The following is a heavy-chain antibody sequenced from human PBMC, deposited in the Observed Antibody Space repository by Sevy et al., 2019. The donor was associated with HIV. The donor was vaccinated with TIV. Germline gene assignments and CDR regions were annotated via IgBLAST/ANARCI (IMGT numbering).Heavy chain of an antibody. J-gene: IGHJ6*02. Sequence: ASVKVSCKASGYTFRSYGISWVRQAPGQGPEWMGWISGYNGNTKFAQRVQDRVTMTTDSSTSTAYMELRSLRSDDTGTYDCARDGMLIWGMVISRNHYYSGMDVWGQGTTVTVSS. CDR2: ISGYNGNT. CDR1: GYTFRSYG. D-gene: IGHD3-3*01. V-gene: IGHV1-18*01. CDR3: ARDGMLIWGMVISRNHYYSGMDV.